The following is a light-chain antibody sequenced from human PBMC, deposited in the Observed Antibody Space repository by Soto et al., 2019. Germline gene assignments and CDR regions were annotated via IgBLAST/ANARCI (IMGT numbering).Light chain of an antibody. Sequence: EIVLTQSPATLSLSPGERATFSCRASETVTSLLGWYQQKPGQAPRLLIYDASNRATGVPARFIGSGSGTDFTLPISSLEPEDFAVYYCQQRNNWPLTFGGGTRVEIK. V-gene: IGKV3-11*01. J-gene: IGKJ4*01. CDR2: DAS. CDR3: QQRNNWPLT. CDR1: ETVTSL.